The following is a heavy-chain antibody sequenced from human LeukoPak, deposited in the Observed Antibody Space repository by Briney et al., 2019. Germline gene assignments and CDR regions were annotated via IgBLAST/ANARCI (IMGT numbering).Heavy chain of an antibody. D-gene: IGHD6-19*01. J-gene: IGHJ4*02. V-gene: IGHV3-74*01. Sequence: GGSLRLSCAASGFTFSSYWMHWVRQAPGKGLVWVSLINSDGSSTTYADSVEGRFTISRDNAKNTLYLQMNSLRAEDSAVYYCARAITESIAVAGTLDYWGQGTLVTVSS. CDR3: ARAITESIAVAGTLDY. CDR2: INSDGSST. CDR1: GFTFSSYW.